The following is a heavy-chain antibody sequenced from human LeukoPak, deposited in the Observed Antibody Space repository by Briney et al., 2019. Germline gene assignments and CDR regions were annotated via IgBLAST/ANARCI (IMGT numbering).Heavy chain of an antibody. CDR2: INHSGST. Sequence: SETLSLTCAVYGGSFSGYYWSWIRQPPGKGLEWIGEINHSGSTNYNPSLKSRVTISVDTSKNQFSLKLSSVTAADTAVYYCARGSAGATWFDYWGQGTLVTVSS. J-gene: IGHJ4*02. V-gene: IGHV4-34*01. CDR3: ARGSAGATWFDY. CDR1: GGSFSGYY. D-gene: IGHD1-26*01.